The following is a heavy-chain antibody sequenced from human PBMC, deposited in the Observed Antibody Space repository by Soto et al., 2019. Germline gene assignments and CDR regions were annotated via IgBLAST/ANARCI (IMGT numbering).Heavy chain of an antibody. D-gene: IGHD2-2*01. CDR2: IYYSGST. Sequence: PSETLSLTCSVSGGSVSSGSYHWSWIRQPPGKGLEWIGYIYYSGSTDYNPSLKSRVTISVDTSKNQFSLNLSSVTAADTAVYYCARSAGYCSNTDCIDYYSGLDVWGQGTTVTVS. CDR3: ARSAGYCSNTDCIDYYSGLDV. J-gene: IGHJ6*02. V-gene: IGHV4-61*01. CDR1: GGSVSSGSYH.